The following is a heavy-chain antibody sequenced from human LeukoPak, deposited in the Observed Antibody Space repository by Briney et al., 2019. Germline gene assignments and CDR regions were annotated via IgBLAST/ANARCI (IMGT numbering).Heavy chain of an antibody. Sequence: PGGSLRLSCAVSGLTFSSYAFHWVRQAPGKGLEWVSFISYDGSNKYYADSVKGRFTISRDTSKNTLYLQMSRLRPDDTAVYFCAKGSSWGGYHYGLDVWGQGTTVTVSS. CDR3: AKGSSWGGYHYGLDV. D-gene: IGHD6-13*01. CDR2: ISYDGSNK. CDR1: GLTFSSYA. J-gene: IGHJ6*02. V-gene: IGHV3-30*18.